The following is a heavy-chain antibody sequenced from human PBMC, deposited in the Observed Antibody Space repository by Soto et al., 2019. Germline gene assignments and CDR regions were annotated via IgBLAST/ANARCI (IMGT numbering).Heavy chain of an antibody. D-gene: IGHD6-6*01. V-gene: IGHV3-73*01. CDR3: TISSSNY. Sequence: GGSLRLSCANSGLTFSGSCIHWVRQASGKGLEWVGRIRSKANSYATAYAASVKGRFTISRDDSKNTAYLQMNSLKTEDTAVYSCTISSSNYWGQGTLVSVSS. J-gene: IGHJ4*02. CDR1: GLTFSGSC. CDR2: IRSKANSYAT.